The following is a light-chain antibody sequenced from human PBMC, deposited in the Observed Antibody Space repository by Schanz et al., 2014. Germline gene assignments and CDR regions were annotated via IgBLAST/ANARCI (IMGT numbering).Light chain of an antibody. V-gene: IGKV3D-15*01. CDR1: QSVSSSY. Sequence: ENVVTQSPGTLSLSPGERATLSCRASQSVSSSYLAWYQQKPGQAPRLLIYGASSRATGIPDRFSGSGSGTEFTLTISSLQSEDFAVYYCQQYNNWPLTFGGGTKVEIK. J-gene: IGKJ4*01. CDR3: QQYNNWPLT. CDR2: GAS.